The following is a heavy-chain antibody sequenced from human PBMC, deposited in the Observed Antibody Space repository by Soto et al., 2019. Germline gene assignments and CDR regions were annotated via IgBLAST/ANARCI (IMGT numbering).Heavy chain of an antibody. V-gene: IGHV4-31*03. CDR3: ARGVNRDYYCYMHA. J-gene: IGHJ6*03. CDR2: IYYSGST. Sequence: ASETLSLTCTVSGGSISSGGYYWSWIRQHPGKGLEWIGYIYYSGSTYYNPSLKSRITISVDTSKNQFSLKLSSVTAADTAVYYCARGVNRDYYCYMHAWGKGTTVTVSS. CDR1: GGSISSGGYY. D-gene: IGHD3-3*01.